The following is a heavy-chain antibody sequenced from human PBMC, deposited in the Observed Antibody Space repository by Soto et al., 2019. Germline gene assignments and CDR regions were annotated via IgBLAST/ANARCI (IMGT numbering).Heavy chain of an antibody. J-gene: IGHJ4*02. CDR1: GFSLSTSGVG. Sequence: GSGPTLVNPTQTLTLTCTFSGFSLSTSGVGVGWIRQPPGKALEWLALIYWDDDKRYSPSLKSRLTITKDTSKNQVVLTMTNMDPVDTATYYCAHRRYDILTGYPRVDYWGQGTLVTDSS. CDR3: AHRRYDILTGYPRVDY. V-gene: IGHV2-5*02. D-gene: IGHD3-9*01. CDR2: IYWDDDK.